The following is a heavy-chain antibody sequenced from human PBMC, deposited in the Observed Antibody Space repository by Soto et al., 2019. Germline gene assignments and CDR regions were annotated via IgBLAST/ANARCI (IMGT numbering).Heavy chain of an antibody. CDR1: GYTFTSYA. V-gene: IGHV1-3*01. Sequence: ASVKVSCKASGYTFTSYAMHWVRQAPGQRLEWMGWINAGNGNTKYSQKFQGRVTITRDTSASTAYMELSSLRSEDTAVYYCARQVAFGGVIVSYSSGMDVWGQGTTVTVSS. CDR3: ARQVAFGGVIVSYSSGMDV. J-gene: IGHJ6*02. D-gene: IGHD3-16*02. CDR2: INAGNGNT.